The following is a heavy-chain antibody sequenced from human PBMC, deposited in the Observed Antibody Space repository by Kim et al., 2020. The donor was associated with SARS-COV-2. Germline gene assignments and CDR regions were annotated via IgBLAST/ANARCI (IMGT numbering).Heavy chain of an antibody. CDR1: GFTFSSYG. Sequence: GGSLRLSCAASGFTFSSYGMHWVRQAPGKGLEWVAVIWYDGSNKYYADSVKGRFTISRDNSKNTLYLQMNSLRAEDTAVYYCARSQNYYGSGSYYQPVGYFDYWGQGTLVTVSS. J-gene: IGHJ4*02. V-gene: IGHV3-33*01. CDR3: ARSQNYYGSGSYYQPVGYFDY. CDR2: IWYDGSNK. D-gene: IGHD3-10*01.